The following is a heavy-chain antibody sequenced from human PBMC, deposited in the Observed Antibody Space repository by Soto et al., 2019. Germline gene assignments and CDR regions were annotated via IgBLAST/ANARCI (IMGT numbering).Heavy chain of an antibody. D-gene: IGHD3-10*01. CDR1: GGSISSSSYY. Sequence: QLQLQESGPGLVKPSENLSLTCTVSGGSISSSSYYWGWIRQPPGKGLEWIGSIYYSGSTYYNPSLKSRVTISVDTSKNQFSLKLSSVTAADTAVYYCARRGTYYYGSGSYYSYWGQGTLVTVSS. CDR2: IYYSGST. J-gene: IGHJ4*02. CDR3: ARRGTYYYGSGSYYSY. V-gene: IGHV4-39*01.